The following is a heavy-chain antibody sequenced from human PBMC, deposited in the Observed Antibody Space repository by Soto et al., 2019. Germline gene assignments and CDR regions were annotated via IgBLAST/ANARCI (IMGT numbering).Heavy chain of an antibody. CDR2: LYYTGTT. Sequence: SETLSLTCSVSGGSIGSSSYYFGWIRQPPGKGLEWIGSLYYTGTTYYNSSLKSRVTISADKSQNQFSLRLSSVTAADTAVYYCGAYCSRTSCYDWFDPWGQGTLVTVSS. D-gene: IGHD2-2*01. V-gene: IGHV4-39*01. CDR3: GAYCSRTSCYDWFDP. CDR1: GGSIGSSSYY. J-gene: IGHJ5*02.